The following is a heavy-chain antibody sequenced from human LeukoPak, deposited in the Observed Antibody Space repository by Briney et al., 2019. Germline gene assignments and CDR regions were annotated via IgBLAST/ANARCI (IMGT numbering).Heavy chain of an antibody. Sequence: GGSLRLSCAASGFTFSSYSMNWVRQAPGKGLEWVSYISSSSSTIYYADSVKGRFTISRDNAKSSLYLQMNSLRDEDTAVYYCARVRVGVTRDYFDYWGQGTLVTVSS. CDR3: ARVRVGVTRDYFDY. D-gene: IGHD1-26*01. CDR2: ISSSSSTI. V-gene: IGHV3-48*02. CDR1: GFTFSSYS. J-gene: IGHJ4*02.